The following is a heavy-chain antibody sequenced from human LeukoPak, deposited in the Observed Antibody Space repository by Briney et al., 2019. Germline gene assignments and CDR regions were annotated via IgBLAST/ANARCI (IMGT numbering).Heavy chain of an antibody. Sequence: SETLSLTCTVSGGSISSSDYYWGWIRQPPGKGLEWIGSIYYSGTSYSNPSLKSRVTLSVDTSNNQFSLKLSSVTAADTAVYYCARPKYSGYDYYYYYYMDVGGKGTTVTVS. J-gene: IGHJ6*03. V-gene: IGHV4-39*01. CDR3: ARPKYSGYDYYYYYYMDV. CDR1: GGSISSSDYY. CDR2: IYYSGTS. D-gene: IGHD5-12*01.